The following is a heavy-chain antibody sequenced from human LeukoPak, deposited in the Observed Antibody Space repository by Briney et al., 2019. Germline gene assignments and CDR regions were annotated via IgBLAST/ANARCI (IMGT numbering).Heavy chain of an antibody. Sequence: ASVKVSCKASGYTFTSYAIHWVRQAPGQRLEWMGWISAGNGNTKYSQNFQGRVTFISNTSPTTAFMELSSLRSEDAAVYYCARDSGSGSNGYWGQGTLVTVSS. CDR2: ISAGNGNT. V-gene: IGHV1-3*01. CDR1: GYTFTSYA. D-gene: IGHD1-26*01. J-gene: IGHJ4*02. CDR3: ARDSGSGSNGY.